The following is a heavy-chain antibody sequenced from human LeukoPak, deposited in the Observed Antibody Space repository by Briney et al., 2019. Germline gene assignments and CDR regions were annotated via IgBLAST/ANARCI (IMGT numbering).Heavy chain of an antibody. J-gene: IGHJ4*02. CDR1: GGSISSSSYY. Sequence: SETLSLTCTVSGGSISSSSYYWGWIRQPPGKGLEWIRSIYYSGSTYYNPSLKSRVTISVDTSKNQFSLKLSSVTAADTAVYYCASLPIAVAGTLGYWGQGTLVTVSS. D-gene: IGHD6-19*01. CDR3: ASLPIAVAGTLGY. V-gene: IGHV4-39*01. CDR2: IYYSGST.